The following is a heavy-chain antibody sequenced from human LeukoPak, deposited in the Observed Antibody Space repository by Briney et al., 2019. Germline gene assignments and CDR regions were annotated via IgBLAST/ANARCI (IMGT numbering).Heavy chain of an antibody. V-gene: IGHV1-8*03. CDR3: ARAIRYQLLSDY. Sequence: GASVKVSCKTSGYTFSTYDINWLRQAAGQGLEWMGWMNPNSANTGFAQKLQGRAAITRDTSTATAYLELSSLTSEDTAVYYCARAIRYQLLSDYWGQGTLVTVSS. D-gene: IGHD2-2*01. J-gene: IGHJ4*02. CDR1: GYTFSTYD. CDR2: MNPNSANT.